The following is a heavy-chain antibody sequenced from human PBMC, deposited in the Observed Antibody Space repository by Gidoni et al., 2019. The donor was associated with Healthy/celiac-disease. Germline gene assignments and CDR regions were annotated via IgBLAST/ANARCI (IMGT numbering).Heavy chain of an antibody. CDR3: AREGGVVVVAQGAFDI. J-gene: IGHJ3*02. CDR2: ISYDGSNK. Sequence: QVQLVESGGGVVQPGRSLRLSCAASGFTFSSYAMHWVRQAPGKGLEWVAVISYDGSNKYYADSVKGRFTISRDNSKNTLYLQMNSLRAEDTAVYYCAREGGVVVVAQGAFDIWGQGTMVTVSS. CDR1: GFTFSSYA. V-gene: IGHV3-30-3*01. D-gene: IGHD2-15*01.